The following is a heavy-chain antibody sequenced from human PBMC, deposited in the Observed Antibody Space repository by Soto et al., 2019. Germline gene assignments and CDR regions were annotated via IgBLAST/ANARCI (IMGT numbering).Heavy chain of an antibody. J-gene: IGHJ4*02. Sequence: GGSLRLSCKGSGYSFTNYWIGWVRQMPGKGLEWMGIIYPSDSDTRYSPSFQGQVTISADKSITTAYLQWSSLKASDTAMYYCARLLPGRNGNNYFDYWGQGTLVTVSS. D-gene: IGHD2-15*01. CDR2: IYPSDSDT. CDR1: GYSFTNYW. V-gene: IGHV5-51*01. CDR3: ARLLPGRNGNNYFDY.